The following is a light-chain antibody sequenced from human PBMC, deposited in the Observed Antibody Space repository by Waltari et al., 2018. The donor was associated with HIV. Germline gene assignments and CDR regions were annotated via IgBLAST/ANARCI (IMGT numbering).Light chain of an antibody. V-gene: IGLV2-8*01. CDR1: SSDVGGYDY. CDR3: SSFAGTNNLV. J-gene: IGLJ2*01. Sequence: QSALTQPPSASGSPGQSVTIACTGTSSDVGGYDYVSWYQQHPGKAPRHMIYEVSKRPSGVPDRFSSSKSGNTASLTVSGLQAEDEADYYCSSFAGTNNLVFGGGTKLTVL. CDR2: EVS.